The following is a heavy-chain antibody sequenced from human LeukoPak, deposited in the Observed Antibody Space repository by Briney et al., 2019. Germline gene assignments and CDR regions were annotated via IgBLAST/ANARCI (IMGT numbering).Heavy chain of an antibody. J-gene: IGHJ6*02. V-gene: IGHV3-23*01. CDR2: IIGSGGST. Sequence: GGSLRLSCVPSGFSLSSYAMSWVRQGPGKGLEWVSAIIGSGGSTYYADSVKGRFTISRDNSRNTLYLQMNSLRAEDTAVYYCAKDLGGTYNYYYYGMDVWGQGTTVTVSS. CDR3: AKDLGGTYNYYYYGMDV. D-gene: IGHD1-14*01. CDR1: GFSLSSYA.